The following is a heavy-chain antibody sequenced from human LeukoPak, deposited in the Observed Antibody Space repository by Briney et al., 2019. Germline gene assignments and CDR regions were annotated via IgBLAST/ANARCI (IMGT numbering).Heavy chain of an antibody. CDR3: ARGDSLARVTGAGYFDY. V-gene: IGHV1-69*05. D-gene: IGHD2-21*02. CDR2: IIPIFGTA. J-gene: IGHJ4*02. Sequence: GASVKVSCKASGGTFSSYAISWVRQAPGQGLEWMGGIIPIFGTANYAQKFQGRVTITTDESTSTAYMELSSLRSEDTAVYYCARGDSLARVTGAGYFDYWGQGTLVTVSS. CDR1: GGTFSSYA.